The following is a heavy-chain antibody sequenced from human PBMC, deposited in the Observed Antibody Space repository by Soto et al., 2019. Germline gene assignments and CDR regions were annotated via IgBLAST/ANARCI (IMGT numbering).Heavy chain of an antibody. CDR1: GFTFSRYW. CDR3: ASDYSDSGSYYSLGSFDI. J-gene: IGHJ3*02. Sequence: EVQLVESGGGLVQPGGALRLSCAASGFTFSRYWMGWVRQAPGKGLEWVANMKYDGSEKYYVDSVKGRFTISRDNAKNALYLQMNSLRPEDTAVYYCASDYSDSGSYYSLGSFDIWGQGTMVTVSS. CDR2: MKYDGSEK. V-gene: IGHV3-7*01. D-gene: IGHD3-10*01.